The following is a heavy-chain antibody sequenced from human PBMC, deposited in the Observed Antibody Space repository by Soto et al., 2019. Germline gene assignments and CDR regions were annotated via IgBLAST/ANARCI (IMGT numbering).Heavy chain of an antibody. D-gene: IGHD3-3*01. Sequence: SKTLSLTCTVSGGSISSSSYYWGWIRQPPGKGLEWIGSIYYSGSTYYNPSLKSRVTISVDTSKNQFSLKLSSVTAADTAVYYCARHGVLEWSGPYYFDYWGQGTLVTVSS. J-gene: IGHJ4*02. CDR3: ARHGVLEWSGPYYFDY. V-gene: IGHV4-39*01. CDR2: IYYSGST. CDR1: GGSISSSSYY.